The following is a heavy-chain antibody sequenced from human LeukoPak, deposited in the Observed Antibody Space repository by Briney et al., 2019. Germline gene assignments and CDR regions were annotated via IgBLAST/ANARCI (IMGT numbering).Heavy chain of an antibody. J-gene: IGHJ4*02. D-gene: IGHD4-17*01. V-gene: IGHV3-48*02. CDR3: ARDPGDYLDY. CDR1: GFTFSSYS. CDR2: ISSSSSTI. Sequence: PGGSLRLSCAASGFTFSSYSMNWVRQAPGKGLEWVSYISSSSSTIYYADSVKGRFTISRDNAKNSLYPQMNSLRDEDTAVYYCARDPGDYLDYWGQGTLVTVSS.